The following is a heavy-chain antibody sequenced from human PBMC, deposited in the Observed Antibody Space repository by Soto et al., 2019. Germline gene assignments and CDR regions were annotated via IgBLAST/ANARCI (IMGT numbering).Heavy chain of an antibody. J-gene: IGHJ6*02. CDR3: ARDPGFGFGYSYAFAMDV. D-gene: IGHD5-18*01. CDR1: GYTFSNYG. Sequence: QVQLVQSGAEVKKPGASVKVSCKASGYTFSNYGISWVRQGPGQGLEWMGWISGYNGNTHYEEKVQDRIKMTTDTSTSTTYLELRSLRSDDTAVYFCARDPGFGFGYSYAFAMDVWGQGNTVTVSS. V-gene: IGHV1-18*01. CDR2: ISGYNGNT.